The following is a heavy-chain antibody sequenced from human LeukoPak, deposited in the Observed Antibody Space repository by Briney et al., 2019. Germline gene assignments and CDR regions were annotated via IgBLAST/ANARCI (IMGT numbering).Heavy chain of an antibody. D-gene: IGHD3-22*01. CDR1: GYTFTSYG. Sequence: ASVKVSCKASGYTFTSYGISWVRQAPGQGLEWMGWISAYNGNTNYAQKLQGRVTMTTDTSTSTAYMELRSLRSDDTAVYYCARAPIYDSSGYYDCWGQGTLVTVSS. CDR2: ISAYNGNT. CDR3: ARAPIYDSSGYYDC. V-gene: IGHV1-18*01. J-gene: IGHJ4*02.